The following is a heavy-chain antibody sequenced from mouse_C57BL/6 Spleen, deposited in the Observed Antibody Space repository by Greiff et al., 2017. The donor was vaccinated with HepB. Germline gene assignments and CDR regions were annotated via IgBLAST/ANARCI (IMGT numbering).Heavy chain of an antibody. CDR2: IYPGSGST. D-gene: IGHD2-4*01. J-gene: IGHJ3*01. Sequence: VQLQQPGAELVKPGASVKMSCKASGYTFTSYWITWVKQRPGQGLEWIGDIYPGSGSTNYNEKFKSKATLTVDTSSSTAYMQLSSLTSEDSAVYYCARGIYYEGWFAYWGQGTLVTVSA. CDR3: ARGIYYEGWFAY. CDR1: GYTFTSYW. V-gene: IGHV1-55*01.